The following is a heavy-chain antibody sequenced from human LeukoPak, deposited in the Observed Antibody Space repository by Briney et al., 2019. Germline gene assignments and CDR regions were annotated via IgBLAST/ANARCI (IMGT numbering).Heavy chain of an antibody. Sequence: PGGSPRPSCKGSGYSFTNYWISWVRQMPGKGLEWMGRIDPSDSYTNYSPSFQGHVTISADKSISTAYLQWSSLKASDTAMYYCAKHYGDYVAHFDYWGQGTLVTVSS. CDR3: AKHYGDYVAHFDY. CDR1: GYSFTNYW. J-gene: IGHJ4*02. V-gene: IGHV5-10-1*01. CDR2: IDPSDSYT. D-gene: IGHD4-17*01.